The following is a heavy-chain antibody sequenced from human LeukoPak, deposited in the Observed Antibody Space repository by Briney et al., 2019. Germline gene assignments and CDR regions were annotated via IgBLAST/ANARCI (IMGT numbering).Heavy chain of an antibody. CDR1: GFTFVYAW. D-gene: IGHD3-16*01. J-gene: IGHJ4*02. V-gene: IGHV3-15*01. Sequence: GGSLRLSCAASGFTFVYAWMSWVRQAPGKGLEWVGRIKSKTDGGTPDYAAPVKGRFTISRGDSKSLLYLQLDSLQTEDTAVYYCTCFTWGTSDYWGQGTLVTVSS. CDR3: TCFTWGTSDY. CDR2: IKSKTDGGTP.